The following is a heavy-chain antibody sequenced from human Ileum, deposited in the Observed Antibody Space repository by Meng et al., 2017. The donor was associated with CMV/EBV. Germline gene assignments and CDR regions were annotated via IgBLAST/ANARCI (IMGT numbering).Heavy chain of an antibody. CDR1: GGSISSSSYY. D-gene: IGHD3-10*01. CDR3: ARVGAMVRGPHFDY. V-gene: IGHV4-39*07. Sequence: QLQLQESGPGLVKPSETLSLTCTGSGGSISSSSYYWGWIRQPPGKGLEWIGSIYYSGSTYYNPSLKSRVTISVDTSKNQFSLKLSSVTAADTAVYYCARVGAMVRGPHFDYWGQGTLVTVSS. CDR2: IYYSGST. J-gene: IGHJ4*02.